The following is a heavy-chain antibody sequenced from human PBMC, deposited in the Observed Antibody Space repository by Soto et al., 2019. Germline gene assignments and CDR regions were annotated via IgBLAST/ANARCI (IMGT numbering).Heavy chain of an antibody. CDR2: IWYDGSKE. J-gene: IGHJ6*01. V-gene: IGHV3-33*01. CDR3: PRATSSANYFYSTLVR. Sequence: VRQAPGNGLEWVAVIWYDGSKEYYSDSVKGRFTISRDNSKNMLYLQMNSVRVEDTALLFCPRATSSANYFYSTLVRWG. D-gene: IGHD2-21*01.